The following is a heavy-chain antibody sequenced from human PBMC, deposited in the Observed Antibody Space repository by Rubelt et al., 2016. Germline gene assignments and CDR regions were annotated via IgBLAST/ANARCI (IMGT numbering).Heavy chain of an antibody. Sequence: EVQLVQSGAEVKKPGESLRISCKGSGYSFTSYWISWVRQMPGKGLEWMGRIDPSDSYTNYSPSFQGYVTISADKSISTAYLQWSSLKASDTAMYYCARHAGDGGNSEDWFDPWGQGTLVTVSS. V-gene: IGHV5-10-1*01. D-gene: IGHD4-23*01. CDR3: ARHAGDGGNSEDWFDP. CDR2: IDPSDSYT. CDR1: GYSFTSYW. J-gene: IGHJ5*02.